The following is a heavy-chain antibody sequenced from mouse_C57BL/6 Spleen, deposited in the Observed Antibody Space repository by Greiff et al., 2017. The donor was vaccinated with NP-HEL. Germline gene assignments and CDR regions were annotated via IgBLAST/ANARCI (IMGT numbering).Heavy chain of an antibody. CDR2: IYPGDGDT. CDR1: GYAFSSSW. V-gene: IGHV1-82*01. J-gene: IGHJ3*01. Sequence: QVQLQQSGPELVKPGASVKISCKASGYAFSSSWMNWVKQRPGKGLEWIGRIYPGDGDTNYNGKFKGKATLTADKSSSTAYMQLSSLTSEDSAVYFCAGKGNDYYDYDVGFAYWGQGTLVTVSA. CDR3: AGKGNDYYDYDVGFAY. D-gene: IGHD2-4*01.